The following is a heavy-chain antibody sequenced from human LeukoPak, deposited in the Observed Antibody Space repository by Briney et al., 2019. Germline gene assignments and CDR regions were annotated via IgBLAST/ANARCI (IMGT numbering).Heavy chain of an antibody. CDR2: IYYSGST. V-gene: IGHV4-59*01. J-gene: IGHJ4*02. CDR3: ARGGYSGYDFAY. CDR1: GGSFSGYY. Sequence: PSETLSLTCAVYGGSFSGYYWSWIRQPPGKGLEWIGYIYYSGSTNYNPSLKSRVTISVDTSKNQFSLKLSSVTAADTAVYYCARGGYSGYDFAYWGQGTLVTVSS. D-gene: IGHD5-12*01.